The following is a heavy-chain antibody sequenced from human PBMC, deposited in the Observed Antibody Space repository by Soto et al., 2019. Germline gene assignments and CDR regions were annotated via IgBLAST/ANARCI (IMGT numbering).Heavy chain of an antibody. Sequence: EVQVVESGGGLVQPGRSLRLTCAASGFTFDDYAMHWVRQAPGKGLEWVSGISWNSGSIGYADSVKGRFTISRDNAKNSLYLQMNSLRAEDTDLYYCEKDMYSNYWYYGMDVWGQGTTVTVSS. V-gene: IGHV3-9*01. D-gene: IGHD4-4*01. J-gene: IGHJ6*02. CDR1: GFTFDDYA. CDR3: EKDMYSNYWYYGMDV. CDR2: ISWNSGSI.